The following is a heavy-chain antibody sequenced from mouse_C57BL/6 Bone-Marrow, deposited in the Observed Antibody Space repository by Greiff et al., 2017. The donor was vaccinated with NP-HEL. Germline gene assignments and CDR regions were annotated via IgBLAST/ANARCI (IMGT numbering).Heavy chain of an antibody. CDR1: GYTFTSYG. Sequence: QVQLQQSGAELARPGASVKLSCKASGYTFTSYGISWVKQRTGQGLEWIGEIYPRSGNTYYNEKFKGKATLTAAKSSSTAYMELRSLTSEDSAVYFCARNSNYVWFAYWGQGTLVTVSA. V-gene: IGHV1-81*01. D-gene: IGHD2-5*01. CDR2: IYPRSGNT. J-gene: IGHJ3*01. CDR3: ARNSNYVWFAY.